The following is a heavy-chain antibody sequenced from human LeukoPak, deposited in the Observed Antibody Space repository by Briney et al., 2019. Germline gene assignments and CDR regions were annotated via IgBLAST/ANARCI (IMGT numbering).Heavy chain of an antibody. D-gene: IGHD3-22*01. CDR3: AREVSRNSPYYYDS. J-gene: IGHJ4*02. CDR1: GYTFTGYY. Sequence: ASVKVSCKASGYTFTGYYMHWVRQATGQGLEWMGWLNPNSGNTGYAQKFQGRVTITRNTSISTAYMELSSLRSEDTALYYCAREVSRNSPYYYDSWGQGTLVTVSS. V-gene: IGHV1-8*03. CDR2: LNPNSGNT.